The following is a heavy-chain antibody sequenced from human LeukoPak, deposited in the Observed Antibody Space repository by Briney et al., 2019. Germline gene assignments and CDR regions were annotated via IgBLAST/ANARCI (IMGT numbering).Heavy chain of an antibody. J-gene: IGHJ4*02. Sequence: GGSLRLSCAASGFTFSDHYMSWFRQAPGKGLEWVSYISNSGSLKYYADSVKGRFTISRDNAKNSLYLQMNSLRAEDTAVYYCAREYTYYYGSGSFSNRNYFDHWGQGSLVTVSS. V-gene: IGHV3-11*04. CDR1: GFTFSDHY. D-gene: IGHD3-10*01. CDR3: AREYTYYYGSGSFSNRNYFDH. CDR2: ISNSGSLK.